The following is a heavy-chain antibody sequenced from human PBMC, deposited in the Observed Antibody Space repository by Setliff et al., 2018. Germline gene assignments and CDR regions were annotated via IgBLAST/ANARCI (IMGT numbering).Heavy chain of an antibody. CDR3: TRDTNIVVVPPHRTAFDI. CDR1: GYTFSTYG. D-gene: IGHD2-2*01. Sequence: ASVKVSCKASGYTFSTYGIAWVRQAPGQGLEWMGWISPYNGYIIYAHKFQGKVTMTTDTSTGTADMELRNLRSDDTAVYYCTRDTNIVVVPPHRTAFDIWGQGTMVTVSS. V-gene: IGHV1-18*01. CDR2: ISPYNGYI. J-gene: IGHJ3*02.